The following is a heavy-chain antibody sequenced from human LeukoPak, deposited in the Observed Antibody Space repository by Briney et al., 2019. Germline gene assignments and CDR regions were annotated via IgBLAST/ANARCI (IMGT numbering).Heavy chain of an antibody. CDR1: GYTFTGYY. V-gene: IGHV1-2*02. CDR3: ARAYRIAAAGKNWFDP. D-gene: IGHD6-13*01. J-gene: IGHJ5*02. Sequence: ASVKVSCKASGYTFTGYYMHWVRQAPGQGLEWMGWINPNSGGTNYAQKFQGRVTMTRDTSISTAYTELSRLRSDDTAVYYCARAYRIAAAGKNWFDPWGQGTLVTVSS. CDR2: INPNSGGT.